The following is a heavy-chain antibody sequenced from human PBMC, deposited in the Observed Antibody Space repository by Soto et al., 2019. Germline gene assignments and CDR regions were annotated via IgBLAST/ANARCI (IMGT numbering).Heavy chain of an antibody. CDR3: ATAEVDY. CDR1: GFTFANSW. CDR2: VTGDGHTI. J-gene: IGHJ4*02. V-gene: IGHV3-74*01. Sequence: GGSLRLSCAASGFTFANSWMHWIRQAPGKGPEWVSRVTGDGHTIQYADSVKGRFTVSRDNAKNTLYLQMNSLRAEDTAVYYCATAEVDYWGPGTLVTVS.